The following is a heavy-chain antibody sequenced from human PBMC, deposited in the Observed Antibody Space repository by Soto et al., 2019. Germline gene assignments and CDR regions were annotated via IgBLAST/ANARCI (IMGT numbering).Heavy chain of an antibody. CDR2: IYYSGST. CDR1: GGSISSGGYY. Sequence: SETLSLTCTVSGGSISSGGYYWSWIRQHPGKGLEWIGYIYYSGSTYYNPSLKSRVTISVDTSKNQFSLKLSSVTAADTAVYYCARVGGRFCISTSCPPDYYYMDVWAKGTTVTVSS. CDR3: ARVGGRFCISTSCPPDYYYMDV. V-gene: IGHV4-31*03. J-gene: IGHJ6*03. D-gene: IGHD2-2*01.